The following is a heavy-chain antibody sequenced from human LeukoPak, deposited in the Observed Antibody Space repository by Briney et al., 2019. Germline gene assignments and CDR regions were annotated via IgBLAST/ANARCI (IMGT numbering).Heavy chain of an antibody. V-gene: IGHV3-66*01. CDR1: GFTVSNNF. Sequence: GGPLRLSCAVSGFTVSNNFMNWLRQAPGKGLEWVSETHSDGTTYFADSVQGRFTISRDNSKNTLYLQMNSLRDEDTAVYYCARPSSLDGSGRYYIDYWGQRTLVTVSS. D-gene: IGHD3-10*01. CDR2: THSDGTT. CDR3: ARPSSLDGSGRYYIDY. J-gene: IGHJ4*02.